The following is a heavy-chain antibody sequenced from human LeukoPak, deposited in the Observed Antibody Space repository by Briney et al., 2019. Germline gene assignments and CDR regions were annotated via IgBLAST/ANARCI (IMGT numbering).Heavy chain of an antibody. J-gene: IGHJ4*02. CDR2: ICTSGST. CDR3: ARAQQLTYFDY. CDR1: GGSISSGSYY. D-gene: IGHD6-13*01. Sequence: PSETLSLTCTVSGGSISSGSYYWSWIRQPAGKGLEWIGRICTSGSTNYNPSLKSRVTISVDTSKNQFSLKLSSVTAADTAVYYCARAQQLTYFDYWGQGTLVTVSS. V-gene: IGHV4-61*02.